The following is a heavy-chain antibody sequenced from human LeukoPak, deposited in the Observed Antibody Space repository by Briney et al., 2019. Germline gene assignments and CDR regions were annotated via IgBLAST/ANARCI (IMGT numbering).Heavy chain of an antibody. CDR2: INAYNGDT. J-gene: IGHJ6*03. CDR1: GYTCTNYG. CDR3: ARWGLVAPGTYYYYYMDV. Sequence: ASVKVSCKASGYTCTNYGVSWVRQAPGQGLEWVGWINAYNGDTHNAQNLQGRLTMTTDTSTSTAFMGLRSLRPDDTAVYYCARWGLVAPGTYYYYYMDVWGRGTTVTVSS. D-gene: IGHD2-2*01. V-gene: IGHV1-18*01.